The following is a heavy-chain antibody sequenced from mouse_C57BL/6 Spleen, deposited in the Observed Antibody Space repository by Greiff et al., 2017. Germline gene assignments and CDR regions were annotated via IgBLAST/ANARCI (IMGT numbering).Heavy chain of an antibody. J-gene: IGHJ1*03. CDR3: ARYYSKGYFDV. Sequence: QVQLQQSGAELVMPGASVKLSCKASGYTFTSYWMHWVKQRPGQGLEWIGEIDPSDSYTNYNQKFKGKSTLTVDKSSSTAYMQLSSLTSEDSAVYYCARYYSKGYFDVWGTGTTVTVSS. D-gene: IGHD2-5*01. CDR2: IDPSDSYT. V-gene: IGHV1-69*01. CDR1: GYTFTSYW.